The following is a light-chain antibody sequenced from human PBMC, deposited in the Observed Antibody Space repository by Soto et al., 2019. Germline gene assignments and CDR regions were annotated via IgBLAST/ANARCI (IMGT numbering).Light chain of an antibody. J-gene: IGKJ2*01. Sequence: EIVLTQSPATLSLSPGERATLSCRASQSVSSYLAWYQQKPGQAPRLLIYDASNRATGIPARFSGSGSGTDFTLTITSQKLKNCAVNYCQKRINWPYTFAQGTRREIK. CDR3: QKRINWPYT. CDR1: QSVSSY. V-gene: IGKV3-11*01. CDR2: DAS.